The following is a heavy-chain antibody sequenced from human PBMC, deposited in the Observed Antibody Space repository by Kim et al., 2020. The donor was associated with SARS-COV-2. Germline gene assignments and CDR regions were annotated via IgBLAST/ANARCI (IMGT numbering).Heavy chain of an antibody. J-gene: IGHJ4*02. D-gene: IGHD3-9*01. Sequence: VKGRFTISRDNSKNTLYLQMNSLRAEDTAVYYCARDPLAYYDILTGYVDYWGQGTLVTVSS. V-gene: IGHV3-30*07. CDR3: ARDPLAYYDILTGYVDY.